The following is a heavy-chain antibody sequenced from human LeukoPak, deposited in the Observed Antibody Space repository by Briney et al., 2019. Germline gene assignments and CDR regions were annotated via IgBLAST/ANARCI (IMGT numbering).Heavy chain of an antibody. CDR3: AREFSGSGQDDYYYGSGSFNDSDYYYYYGMDV. CDR1: GGTFSSYA. V-gene: IGHV1-69*04. D-gene: IGHD3-10*01. CDR2: IIPILGIA. J-gene: IGHJ6*02. Sequence: SVKVSCTASGGTFSSYAISWVRQAPGQGLEWMGRIIPILGIANYAQKFQGRVTITADKSTSTAYMELSSLRSEDTAVYYCAREFSGSGQDDYYYGSGSFNDSDYYYYYGMDVWGQGTTVTVSS.